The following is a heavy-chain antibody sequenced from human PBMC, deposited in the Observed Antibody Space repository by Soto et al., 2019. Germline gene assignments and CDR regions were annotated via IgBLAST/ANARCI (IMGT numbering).Heavy chain of an antibody. J-gene: IGHJ3*02. CDR1: AFTFRNYA. CDR3: AKDPNCDYIGAFDS. D-gene: IGHD4-17*01. V-gene: IGHV3-23*01. Sequence: ELQLLESGATLVQPGGSLRISCAASAFTFRNYAMTWVRQTPGKGLEWVSSITVAGDGTFYADSVKGRFTISRDNSKXXXXXXXXXXXXAXTAIYYCAKDPNCDYIGAFDSWGQGTMVTVSS. CDR2: ITVAGDGT.